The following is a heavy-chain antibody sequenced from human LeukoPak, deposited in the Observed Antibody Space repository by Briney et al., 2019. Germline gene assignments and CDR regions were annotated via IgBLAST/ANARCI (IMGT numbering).Heavy chain of an antibody. Sequence: SETLSLTCTVSGGSISSSSYYWGWIRQPPGKGLEWIGSIYYSGSTYYNPSLKSRVTISVDTSKNQFSLKLSSVTAADTAVYYCARPPLLGYGGRGAFDIWGQGTMVTVSS. CDR1: GGSISSSSYY. D-gene: IGHD4-23*01. CDR2: IYYSGST. V-gene: IGHV4-39*01. J-gene: IGHJ3*02. CDR3: ARPPLLGYGGRGAFDI.